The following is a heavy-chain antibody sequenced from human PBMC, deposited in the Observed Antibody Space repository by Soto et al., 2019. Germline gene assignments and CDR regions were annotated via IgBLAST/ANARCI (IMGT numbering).Heavy chain of an antibody. J-gene: IGHJ4*02. CDR1: GGSISSSSYY. CDR3: ARRPLDFGVEYFDY. D-gene: IGHD3-3*01. CDR2: IYYSGST. Sequence: SETLSLTCTVSGGSISSSSYYWGWIRQPPGKGLEWIGSIYYSGSTYYNPSLKSRVTISVDTSKNQFSLKLSSVTAADTAVYYCARRPLDFGVEYFDYWGQGTLVTVSS. V-gene: IGHV4-39*01.